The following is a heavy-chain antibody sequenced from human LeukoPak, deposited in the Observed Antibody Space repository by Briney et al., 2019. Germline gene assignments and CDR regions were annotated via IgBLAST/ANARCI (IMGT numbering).Heavy chain of an antibody. V-gene: IGHV1-18*01. CDR2: ISAYNGNT. Sequence: ASVKVSCKASGYTFTSYGISWVRQAPGQGLEWMGWISAYNGNTNYAQKLQGRVTMTTDTSTSTAYMELRSLRSDDTAVYYRARRYSSGYYYVFDYWGQGTLVTVSS. J-gene: IGHJ4*02. CDR1: GYTFTSYG. CDR3: ARRYSSGYYYVFDY. D-gene: IGHD3-22*01.